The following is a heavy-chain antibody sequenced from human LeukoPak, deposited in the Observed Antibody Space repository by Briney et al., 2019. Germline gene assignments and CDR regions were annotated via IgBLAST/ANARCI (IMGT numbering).Heavy chain of an antibody. D-gene: IGHD2-2*01. CDR3: ARAVEYCSSTSCYARAHPGY. V-gene: IGHV1-2*02. Sequence: ASVKVSCKASGYTFTGYYMHWVRQAPGQGLEWMGWINPNSGGTNYAQKFQGRVTMTRDTSISTAYMELSRLRSDDTAVYYCARAVEYCSSTSCYARAHPGYWGQGTLVTVSS. CDR1: GYTFTGYY. J-gene: IGHJ4*02. CDR2: INPNSGGT.